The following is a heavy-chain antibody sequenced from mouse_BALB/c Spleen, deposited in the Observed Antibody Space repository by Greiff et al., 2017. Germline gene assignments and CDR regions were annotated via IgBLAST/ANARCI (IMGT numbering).Heavy chain of an antibody. Sequence: QVQLQQSGAELVKPGASVKLSCKASGYTFTSYYMYWVKQRPGQGLEWIGEINPSNGGTNFNEKFKSKATLTVDKSSSTAYMQLSSLTSEDSAVYYCARYGGTGLYWYFDVWGAGTTVTVSS. CDR1: GYTFTSYY. CDR2: INPSNGGT. J-gene: IGHJ1*01. D-gene: IGHD2-14*01. V-gene: IGHV1S81*02. CDR3: ARYGGTGLYWYFDV.